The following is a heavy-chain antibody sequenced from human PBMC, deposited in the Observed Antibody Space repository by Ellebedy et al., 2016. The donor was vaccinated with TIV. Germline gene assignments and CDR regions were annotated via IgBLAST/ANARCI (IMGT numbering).Heavy chain of an antibody. CDR2: ISAYNGNT. J-gene: IGHJ5*02. CDR3: ATLGPRRYFDWPNWFDP. Sequence: AASVKVSCKASGYTFTGYYMHWVRQAPGQGLEWMGWISAYNGNTNYAQKLQGRVTMTTDTSTSTAYMELRSLRSDDTAVYYCATLGPRRYFDWPNWFDPWGQGTLVTVSS. CDR1: GYTFTGYY. V-gene: IGHV1-18*04. D-gene: IGHD3-9*01.